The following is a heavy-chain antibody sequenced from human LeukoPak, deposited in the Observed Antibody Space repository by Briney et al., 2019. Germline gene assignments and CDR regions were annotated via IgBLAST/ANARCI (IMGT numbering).Heavy chain of an antibody. D-gene: IGHD2-2*01. Sequence: GGSLRLSCAASGFTFSTYSMHWVRQAPGKGLECVSAITSNGGSTYYADSVKGRFTISRDNSKNTVYLQMGSLRAEDMAMYYCARGGQSTSCFDCWGRGTLVTVSS. V-gene: IGHV3-64*02. CDR3: ARGGQSTSCFDC. J-gene: IGHJ4*02. CDR2: ITSNGGST. CDR1: GFTFSTYS.